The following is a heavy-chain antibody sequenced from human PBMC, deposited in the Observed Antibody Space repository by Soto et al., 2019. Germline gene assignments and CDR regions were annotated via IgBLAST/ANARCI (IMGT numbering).Heavy chain of an antibody. J-gene: IGHJ6*02. CDR3: ARGGPGGYDYHGMDV. CDR1: GFTFSSYS. D-gene: IGHD2-2*01. CDR2: ISTSSSSI. V-gene: IGHV3-48*02. Sequence: GGSLRLSCAASGFTFSSYSMNWVRQAPGKGLEWVSYISTSSSSIYYADSVRGRFTISRDNAKNSLSLQMNSLRDEDTALYYCARGGPGGYDYHGMDVWGQGTTVTVSS.